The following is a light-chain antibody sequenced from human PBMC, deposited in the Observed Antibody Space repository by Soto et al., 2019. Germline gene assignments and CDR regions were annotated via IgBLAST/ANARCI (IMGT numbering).Light chain of an antibody. J-gene: IGKJ1*01. CDR2: AAS. Sequence: DIQTTQSPSSLSASVGDRVTITCLASQSISSYLNWYQQKPGKAPKLLIYAASSLQSGVPSRFSGSGSGTDFTLTISSLQPEDFATYYCQQSYSTSITFGQGTKVDIK. CDR3: QQSYSTSIT. V-gene: IGKV1-39*01. CDR1: QSISSY.